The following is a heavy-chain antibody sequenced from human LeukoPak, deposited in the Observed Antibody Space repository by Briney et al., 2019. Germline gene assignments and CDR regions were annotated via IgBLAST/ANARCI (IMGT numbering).Heavy chain of an antibody. D-gene: IGHD3-22*01. V-gene: IGHV7-4-1*02. Sequence: EASVKVSFKASGYTFTSYAMNWVRQAPGRGLEWMGWINTNTGNPTYAQGFTGRFVFSLDTSVSTAYLQISSLKAEDTAVYYCARDLDLQWLLLRLSYFDYWGQGTLVTVSS. J-gene: IGHJ4*02. CDR3: ARDLDLQWLLLRLSYFDY. CDR2: INTNTGNP. CDR1: GYTFTSYA.